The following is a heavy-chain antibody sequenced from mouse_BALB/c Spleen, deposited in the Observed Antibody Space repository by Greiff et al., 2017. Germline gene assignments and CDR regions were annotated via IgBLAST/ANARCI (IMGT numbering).Heavy chain of an antibody. D-gene: IGHD1-1*01. J-gene: IGHJ2*01. Sequence: VKLMESGPGLVAPSQSLSITCTVSGFSLTSYGVHWVRQPPGKGLEWLGVIWAGGSTNYNSALMSRLSISKDNSKSQVFLKMNSLQTDDTAMYYCARDRGTTVVPFDYWGQGTTLTVSS. CDR3: ARDRGTTVVPFDY. CDR1: GFSLTSYG. CDR2: IWAGGST. V-gene: IGHV2-9*02.